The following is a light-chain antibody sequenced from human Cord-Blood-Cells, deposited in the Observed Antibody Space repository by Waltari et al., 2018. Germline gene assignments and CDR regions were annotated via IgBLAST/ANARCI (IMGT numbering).Light chain of an antibody. CDR3: QSYDSSNQV. J-gene: IGLJ3*02. Sequence: NFMLTQPHSVSESPGKTVTISCTRSSGSIASHYWQLYQQRPGSAPTTVIYEDNQRPSGVPDRFSGSIDSSSNSASLTISGLKTEDEADYYCQSYDSSNQVFGGGTKLTVL. CDR1: SGSIASHY. V-gene: IGLV6-57*03. CDR2: EDN.